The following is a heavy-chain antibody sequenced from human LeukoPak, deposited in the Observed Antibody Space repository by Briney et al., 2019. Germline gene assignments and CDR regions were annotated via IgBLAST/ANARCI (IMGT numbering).Heavy chain of an antibody. Sequence: SETLSLTCTVSGGSISSSSYYWGWIRQPPGKGLEWIGSIYYSGSTYYNPSLKSRVTISVDTSKNQFSLKLSSVTAADTAVYYCARGRDEYPSLHYFDYWGQGTLVTVSS. D-gene: IGHD2/OR15-2a*01. CDR3: ARGRDEYPSLHYFDY. J-gene: IGHJ4*02. CDR1: GGSISSSSYY. CDR2: IYYSGST. V-gene: IGHV4-39*07.